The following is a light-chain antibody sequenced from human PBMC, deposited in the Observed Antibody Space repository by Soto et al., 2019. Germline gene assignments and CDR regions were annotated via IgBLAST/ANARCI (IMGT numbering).Light chain of an antibody. CDR1: QSVSSY. Sequence: EIVLTQSPATLSLSPGERATLSCRASQSVSSYLAWYQQKPGQAPRLLIYGASSRATGIPDRFSGSGSGTDFTLTINGLEAEDFAVYFCQQYGGMWTFGQGTKVDI. CDR3: QQYGGMWT. J-gene: IGKJ1*01. V-gene: IGKV3-20*01. CDR2: GAS.